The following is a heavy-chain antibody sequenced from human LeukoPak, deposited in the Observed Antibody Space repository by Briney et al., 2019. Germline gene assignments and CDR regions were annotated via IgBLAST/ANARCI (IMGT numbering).Heavy chain of an antibody. D-gene: IGHD6-19*01. CDR1: EYTFTAYY. CDR2: INPNSGDT. J-gene: IGHJ5*02. V-gene: IGHV1-2*02. CDR3: ARVGQWLVENDWFDP. Sequence: GASVKVSCKASEYTFTAYYVHWVRQAPGQGLEWMGWINPNSGDTNFAQNFQGRVTMTRDTSISTVYMELSRLRSDDTAVYYCARVGQWLVENDWFDPWGQGTPVSVSS.